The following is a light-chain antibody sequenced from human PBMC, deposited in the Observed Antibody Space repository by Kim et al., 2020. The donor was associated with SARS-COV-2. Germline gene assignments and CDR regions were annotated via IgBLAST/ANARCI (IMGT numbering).Light chain of an antibody. J-gene: IGLJ2*01. CDR3: QAWDSSTVV. Sequence: VSPGPTASITCSGDKLGDKYACWYQQKPGQSPVLVIYQDSKRPSGIPERFSGSISGNTATLTISGTQAMDEADYYCQAWDSSTVVFGGGTQLTVL. CDR2: QDS. CDR1: KLGDKY. V-gene: IGLV3-1*01.